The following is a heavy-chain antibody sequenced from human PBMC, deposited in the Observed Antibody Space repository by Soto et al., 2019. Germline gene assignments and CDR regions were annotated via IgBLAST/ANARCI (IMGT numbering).Heavy chain of an antibody. V-gene: IGHV1-69*13. CDR1: GGTFSSYA. Sequence: VASVKVSCKASGGTFSSYAISWVRQAPGQGLEWMGGIIPIFGTANYAQKFQGRVTITADESTSTAYMELSSLRSEDTAVYYCARGRIYSSGWYESVAFDIWGQGTMVTVSS. CDR3: ARGRIYSSGWYESVAFDI. J-gene: IGHJ3*02. D-gene: IGHD6-19*01. CDR2: IIPIFGTA.